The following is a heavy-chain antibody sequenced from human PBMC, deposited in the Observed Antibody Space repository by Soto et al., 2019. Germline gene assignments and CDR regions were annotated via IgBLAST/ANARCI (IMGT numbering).Heavy chain of an antibody. V-gene: IGHV1-18*01. CDR3: AREVYCTNGVCEYFST. CDR2: ISAYNGNT. CDR1: GYTFTSYG. J-gene: IGHJ1*01. Sequence: ASVKVSCKASGYTFTSYGISWVRQAPGQGLEWMGWISAYNGNTNYAQKLQGRVTMTTDTSTSTAYMELRSLRSDDTAVYYCAREVYCTNGVCEYFSTGARAPWSPSPQ. D-gene: IGHD2-8*01.